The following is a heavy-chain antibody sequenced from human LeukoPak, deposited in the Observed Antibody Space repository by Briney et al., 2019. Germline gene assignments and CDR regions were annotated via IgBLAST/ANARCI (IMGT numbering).Heavy chain of an antibody. D-gene: IGHD6-19*01. CDR2: VSANGATT. Sequence: PGGSLSLSCAASGLSFDRYEMNWVRRAPGRGLEWISYVSANGATTYYAESVRGRFSISRDNAKTSLSLQMNSLRVEDTAVYYCAIGGEGSGAYFGHWGQGTLVTVFS. J-gene: IGHJ1*01. V-gene: IGHV3-48*03. CDR3: AIGGEGSGAYFGH. CDR1: GLSFDRYE.